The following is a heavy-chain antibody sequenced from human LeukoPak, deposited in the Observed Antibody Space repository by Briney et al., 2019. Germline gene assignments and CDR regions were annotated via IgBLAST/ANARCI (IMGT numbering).Heavy chain of an antibody. CDR2: ISSSSSTI. Sequence: GGSLRLSCAASGSTFSSYSMNWVRQAPGKGLEWVSYISSSSSTIYYADSVKGRFTISRDNAKNSLYLQMNSLRAEDTAVYYCARARSSGWYYGMDVWGQGTTVTVSS. D-gene: IGHD6-19*01. CDR1: GSTFSSYS. V-gene: IGHV3-48*01. J-gene: IGHJ6*02. CDR3: ARARSSGWYYGMDV.